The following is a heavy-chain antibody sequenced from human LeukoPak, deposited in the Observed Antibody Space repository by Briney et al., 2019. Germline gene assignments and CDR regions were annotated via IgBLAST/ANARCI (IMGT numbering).Heavy chain of an antibody. D-gene: IGHD2-15*01. J-gene: IGHJ4*02. CDR3: ARGVYCSGGSSYLPFDY. CDR2: INHSGST. V-gene: IGHV4-34*01. Sequence: PSETLSLTCAVYGGSFSGYYWSWIRQPPGKGLEWIGEINHSGSTNYNPSLKSRVTISVDTSKNQFSLKLTSVTATDTAVYYCARGVYCSGGSSYLPFDYWGQGSLATVSS. CDR1: GGSFSGYY.